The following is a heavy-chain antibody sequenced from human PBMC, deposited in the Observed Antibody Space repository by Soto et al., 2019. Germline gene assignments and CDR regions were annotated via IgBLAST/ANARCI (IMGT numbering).Heavy chain of an antibody. CDR1: GFTFSSYG. CDR3: ARDGSSWYKYYGMYV. Sequence: GGSLRLSCAASGFTFSSYGMHWVRQAPGKGLEWVAVIWYDGSNKYYADSVKGRFTISRDNSKNTLYLQMNSLRAEDTAVYYWARDGSSWYKYYGMYVWGQGTTVTVSS. J-gene: IGHJ6*02. CDR2: IWYDGSNK. V-gene: IGHV3-33*01. D-gene: IGHD6-13*01.